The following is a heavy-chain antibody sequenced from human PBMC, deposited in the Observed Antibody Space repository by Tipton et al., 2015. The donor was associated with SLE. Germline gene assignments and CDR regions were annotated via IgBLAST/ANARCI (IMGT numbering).Heavy chain of an antibody. CDR3: ARSPNLGYCSGGACYRLDY. V-gene: IGHV4-4*07. D-gene: IGHD2-15*01. CDR2: IYTGGNT. J-gene: IGHJ4*02. Sequence: TLSLTCTVSGGSINTYYWAWVRQPAGKGLEWIGRIYTGGNTKYNPSLESRVSLSVDTSKNQFSLKLTSVTAADTAMYYCARSPNLGYCSGGACYRLDYWGQGTLVTVSS. CDR1: GGSINTYY.